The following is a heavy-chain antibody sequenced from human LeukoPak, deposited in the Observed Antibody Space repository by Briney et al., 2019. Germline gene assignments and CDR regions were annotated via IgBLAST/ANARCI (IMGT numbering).Heavy chain of an antibody. CDR1: GGSISSYY. V-gene: IGHV4-59*08. CDR3: ARGSARMVANPLFDY. J-gene: IGHJ4*02. D-gene: IGHD5-12*01. Sequence: SETLSLTCTVSGGSISSYYWSWIRQPPGKGLEWIGCIYYSGSTNYNPSLKSRVTISVDTSKNQFSLNLSSVTAADTAVYYCARGSARMVANPLFDYWGQGTLVTVSS. CDR2: IYYSGST.